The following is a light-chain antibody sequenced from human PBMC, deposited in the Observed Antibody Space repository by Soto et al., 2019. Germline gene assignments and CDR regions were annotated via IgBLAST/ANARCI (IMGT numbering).Light chain of an antibody. CDR1: QSVSSY. J-gene: IGKJ3*01. Sequence: EIVLTQSPATLSLSPGERATLSCRASQSVSSYLAWYQQKPGQAPRLLIYDASNRATGIPARFSGSGSGTDFTLTISSLEAEDFAVDDCQERSNWPPLFTFGPGTKVDIK. CDR2: DAS. CDR3: QERSNWPPLFT. V-gene: IGKV3-11*01.